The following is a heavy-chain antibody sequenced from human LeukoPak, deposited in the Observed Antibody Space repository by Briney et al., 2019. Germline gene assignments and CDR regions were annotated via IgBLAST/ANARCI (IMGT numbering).Heavy chain of an antibody. J-gene: IGHJ5*02. Sequence: KPSEPLSLPCTLWGGPLSSQHWSWPRQPAGKGGVGIGRIYTSGSTNYNTSLNSRVTMSVDTSKIQFSLKLSSVTAADTAVYDCARDHSSGWINRFDPWGQGNLVTVSS. D-gene: IGHD6-19*01. V-gene: IGHV4-4*07. CDR3: ARDHSSGWINRFDP. CDR2: IYTSGST. CDR1: GGPLSSQH.